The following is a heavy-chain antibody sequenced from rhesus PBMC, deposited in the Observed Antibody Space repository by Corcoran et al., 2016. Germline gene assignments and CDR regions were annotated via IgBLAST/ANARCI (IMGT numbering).Heavy chain of an antibody. V-gene: IGHV3S5*01. CDR1: GFTFSSYG. Sequence: EVQLVESGGGLVQPGGSLRLSCAASGFTFSSYGMSWVRQVPGKGLEWVSYISNGGGKTYYADSVKGRFTISRDNSKNTLSLQMNSLRAEDTAVYYCAKDTGIQLQLDYWGQGVLVTVSS. J-gene: IGHJ4*01. CDR3: AKDTGIQLQLDY. D-gene: IGHD5-12*01. CDR2: ISNGGGKT.